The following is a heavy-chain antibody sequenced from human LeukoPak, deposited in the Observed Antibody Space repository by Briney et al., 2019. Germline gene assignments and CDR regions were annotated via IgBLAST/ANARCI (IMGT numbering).Heavy chain of an antibody. Sequence: GGSLRLSCAASGFTFSSYTMHWVRQAPGKGLEWVAVISYDGSNKYYADSVKGRFTISRDNSKDTLYLQMNSLRAEDTAVYYCARGYSSSWYSGAFDIWGQGTMVTVSS. V-gene: IGHV3-30-3*01. CDR1: GFTFSSYT. CDR3: ARGYSSSWYSGAFDI. D-gene: IGHD6-13*01. J-gene: IGHJ3*02. CDR2: ISYDGSNK.